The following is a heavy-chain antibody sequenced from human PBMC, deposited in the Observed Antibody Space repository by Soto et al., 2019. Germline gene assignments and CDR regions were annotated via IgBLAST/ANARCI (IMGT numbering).Heavy chain of an antibody. J-gene: IGHJ4*02. CDR2: ISGGVGTT. D-gene: IGHD6-13*01. CDR3: AKSYSSNWYDYFDY. Sequence: GGSMRLSFAASGFSFCIHGFHWVRQAPGKGLEWVAAISGGVGTTYYADSVKGRFTISRDTSKNTLYLQMNSLRAEDTALYYCAKSYSSNWYDYFDYWGQGTLVTVSS. CDR1: GFSFCIHG. V-gene: IGHV3-23*01.